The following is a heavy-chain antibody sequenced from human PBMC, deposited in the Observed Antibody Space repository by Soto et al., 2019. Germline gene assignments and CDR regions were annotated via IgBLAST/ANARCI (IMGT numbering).Heavy chain of an antibody. CDR1: GFTFSTYA. Sequence: EVQLLESGGGLVQPGGSLRLSCAASGFTFSTYAMSWVRQAPGKGLEWVSAISGSGGSTYYADSVKGRFTISRDNSKHTLYLQMTSLRAEDTAVYYCAKGPRIGIAVAGVFDYWGQGPLVTVSS. D-gene: IGHD6-19*01. CDR2: ISGSGGST. V-gene: IGHV3-23*01. J-gene: IGHJ4*02. CDR3: AKGPRIGIAVAGVFDY.